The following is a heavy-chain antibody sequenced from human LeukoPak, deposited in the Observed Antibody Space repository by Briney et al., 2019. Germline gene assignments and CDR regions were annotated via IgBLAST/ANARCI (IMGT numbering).Heavy chain of an antibody. V-gene: IGHV3-48*03. J-gene: IGHJ6*03. D-gene: IGHD4-17*01. CDR3: ARDRPMTTVTTTGTTYYYYYYMDV. CDR1: GFTFSSYE. CDR2: IRRSCSTI. Sequence: KPGGSLRLSCAASGFTFSSYEMNWVRQAPGKGLEWVSYIRRSCSTIYYADSVKGRFTISRDNAKNSLYLQMNSLRAEDTAVYYCARDRPMTTVTTTGTTYYYYYYMDVWGKGTAVTVSS.